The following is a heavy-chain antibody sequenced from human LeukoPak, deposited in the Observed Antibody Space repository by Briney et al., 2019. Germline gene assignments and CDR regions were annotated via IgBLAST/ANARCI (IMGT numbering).Heavy chain of an antibody. Sequence: PGGSLRLSCAASGFTFPNYWMSWVRQAPGKGLEWVANIRQDGSEKFYVDSVKGRFTISRDNDKSSLYLQMNSLRAEDTAVYYCTRVGSGTTRDYWGQGTLVTVSS. CDR3: TRVGSGTTRDY. V-gene: IGHV3-7*01. D-gene: IGHD1-14*01. J-gene: IGHJ4*02. CDR2: IRQDGSEK. CDR1: GFTFPNYW.